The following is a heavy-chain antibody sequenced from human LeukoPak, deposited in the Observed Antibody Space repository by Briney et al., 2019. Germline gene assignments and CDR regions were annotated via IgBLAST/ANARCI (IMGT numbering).Heavy chain of an antibody. CDR3: ARDSPIAAVAGTGDY. V-gene: IGHV4-38-2*02. CDR1: GLSITNGYY. D-gene: IGHD6-19*01. J-gene: IGHJ4*02. CDR2: IYHGGTS. Sequence: SETLSLTCNVSGLSITNGYYWGWIRQPPGKGLEWIASIYHGGTSHYKLSLKSRATISVETSKNQFSLKLNSVTAADTAVYYCARDSPIAAVAGTGDYWGQGTLVTVSS.